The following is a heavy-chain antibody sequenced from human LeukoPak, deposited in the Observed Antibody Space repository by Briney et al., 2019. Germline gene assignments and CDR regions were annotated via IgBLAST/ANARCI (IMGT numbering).Heavy chain of an antibody. Sequence: SVKVSCKASGCTFSSYAISWVRQAPGQGLEWMGRIIPILGIANYAQKFQGRVTITADKSTSTAYMELSSLRSEDTAGYYCARGPGGNSGHHWGQGTLVTVSS. J-gene: IGHJ5*02. D-gene: IGHD2-21*02. V-gene: IGHV1-69*04. CDR1: GCTFSSYA. CDR3: ARGPGGNSGHH. CDR2: IIPILGIA.